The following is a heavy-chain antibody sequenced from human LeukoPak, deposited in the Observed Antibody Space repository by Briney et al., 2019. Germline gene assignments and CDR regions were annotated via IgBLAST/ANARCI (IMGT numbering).Heavy chain of an antibody. CDR3: VRARSAYNSGHMDV. J-gene: IGHJ6*02. V-gene: IGHV4-30-2*01. Sequence: SETLSLTCGVSGGSISSGGYSWNWVRQTPGKDLEWIGYIYHSGSADYNPSFKSRVTMSVDRSKNQFSLRLRSVTAADTAVYYCVRARSAYNSGHMDVWGPGTTVIVSS. CDR1: GGSISSGGYS. D-gene: IGHD5-24*01. CDR2: IYHSGSA.